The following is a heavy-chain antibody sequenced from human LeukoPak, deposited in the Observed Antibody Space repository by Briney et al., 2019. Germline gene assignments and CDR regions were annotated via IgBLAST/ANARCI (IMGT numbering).Heavy chain of an antibody. Sequence: GGSLRLSCAASGFTVSSNYMSWVRQAPGKGLEWVSVIYSGGSTYYADSVKGRFTISRDNSKNTLYLQMNSLRAEDTAVYYCARRSGIAVAGAFDYWGQGTLVTVSS. J-gene: IGHJ4*02. CDR3: ARRSGIAVAGAFDY. V-gene: IGHV3-53*01. CDR1: GFTVSSNY. CDR2: IYSGGST. D-gene: IGHD6-19*01.